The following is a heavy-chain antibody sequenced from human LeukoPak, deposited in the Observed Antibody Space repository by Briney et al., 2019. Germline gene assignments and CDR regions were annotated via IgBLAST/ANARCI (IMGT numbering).Heavy chain of an antibody. D-gene: IGHD4-17*01. V-gene: IGHV3-7*01. CDR3: ARARFETTVTTLVRKKDYYYYNMDV. J-gene: IGHJ6*03. Sequence: GGSLRLSCEASGFTSISYWMSWVRQAPGKGLEWVANIKQDGSEKYYADSVKGRFTISRDNAKNSLYLQMNSLRAEDTAVYYCARARFETTVTTLVRKKDYYYYNMDVWGKGTTVTVSS. CDR1: GFTSISYW. CDR2: IKQDGSEK.